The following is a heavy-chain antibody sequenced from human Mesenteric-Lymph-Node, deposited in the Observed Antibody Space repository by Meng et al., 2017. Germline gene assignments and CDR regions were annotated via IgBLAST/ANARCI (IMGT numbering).Heavy chain of an antibody. CDR2: ISYDGSNK. Sequence: GGSLRLSCAASGFTFSSYAMHWVRQAPGKGLEWVAVISYDGSNKYYADSVKGRFTISRDNSKNTLYLQMNSLRAEDTAVYYCAKGRRGWFGNWFDPWGQGTLVTVSS. CDR3: AKGRRGWFGNWFDP. D-gene: IGHD3-10*01. V-gene: IGHV3-30*07. J-gene: IGHJ5*02. CDR1: GFTFSSYA.